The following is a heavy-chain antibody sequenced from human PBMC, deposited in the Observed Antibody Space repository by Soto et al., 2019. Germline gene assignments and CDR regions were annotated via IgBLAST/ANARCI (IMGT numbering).Heavy chain of an antibody. V-gene: IGHV5-51*02. CDR1: GYSCTSYA. CDR3: ARLPYSSSWYGYYYYAMDV. D-gene: IGHD6-13*01. J-gene: IGHJ6*02. Sequence: GVTLNISCRGSGYSCTSYAAGWMTQMSGQGLEWMGIIYPGDSDTRYSPSFQGQVTISADKSISTAYLQWSSLKASDTAMYYCARLPYSSSWYGYYYYAMDVWGQGPPVTVSS. CDR2: IYPGDSDT.